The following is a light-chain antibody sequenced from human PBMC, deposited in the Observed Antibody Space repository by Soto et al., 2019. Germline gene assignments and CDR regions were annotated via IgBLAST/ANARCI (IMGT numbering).Light chain of an antibody. Sequence: EIVLTQSPGTLSLSPGERATLSCRASQSVSSSYLAWYQQKPGQAPRLLIYGASSRATGIPDRFSGSGSGTDFTRTISRLEPEDFAVYYCQQYGSSLFTVGPGTKVDIK. V-gene: IGKV3-20*01. CDR2: GAS. CDR3: QQYGSSLFT. J-gene: IGKJ3*01. CDR1: QSVSSSY.